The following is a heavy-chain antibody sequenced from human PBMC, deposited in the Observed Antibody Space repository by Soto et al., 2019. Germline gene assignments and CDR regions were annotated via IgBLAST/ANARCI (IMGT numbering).Heavy chain of an antibody. CDR2: IYYSGYT. V-gene: IGHV4-39*01. J-gene: IGHJ4*02. CDR3: ARHTPAISISDH. D-gene: IGHD2-15*01. Sequence: TSQTLCVTWSVVCGSIRSRGCHWIWNRQPPGKGLEWIGSIYYSGYTYYNPSLKSRVTISVDTSKNQFSLKLSSVTAADTAVYYCARHTPAISISDHWGQGTLVTVSS. CDR1: CGSIRSRGCH.